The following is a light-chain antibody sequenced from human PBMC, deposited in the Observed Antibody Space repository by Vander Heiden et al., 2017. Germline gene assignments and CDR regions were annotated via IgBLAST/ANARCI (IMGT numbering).Light chain of an antibody. V-gene: IGLV3-1*01. J-gene: IGLJ2*01. CDR1: KLGNKY. Sequence: SYELTQPPSVSVCPAQTASITCCGDKLGNKYACWQQQTPGQSPVLVIYQDSKRPAVIPERFSGSNAGNTATLTSGGTQAMDEADYYCQAWDSSTVVFGGGTKLTVL. CDR3: QAWDSSTVV. CDR2: QDS.